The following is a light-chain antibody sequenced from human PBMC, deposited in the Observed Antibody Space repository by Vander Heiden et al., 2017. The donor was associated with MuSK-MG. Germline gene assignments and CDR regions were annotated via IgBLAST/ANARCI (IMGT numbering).Light chain of an antibody. CDR1: LLVGANY. CDR2: GAS. Sequence: IVSTLPPATLSLSAGERATLSCSASLLVGANYLAWYQQKPGQAPRLLIYGASSRATGIPDRFSGSGSGTDFTLTISRLEPEDVAVYYCQQEGNSQGTFGQGTKVEIK. J-gene: IGKJ1*01. CDR3: QQEGNSQGT. V-gene: IGKV3-20*01.